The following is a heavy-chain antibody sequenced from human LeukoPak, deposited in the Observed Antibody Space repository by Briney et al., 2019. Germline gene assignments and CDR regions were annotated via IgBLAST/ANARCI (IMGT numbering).Heavy chain of an antibody. Sequence: PGGSLRLSCAASGFTFSSYGMHWVRQAPGKGLEWVAVISYDGSNKYYADSVKGRFTISRDNSKNTLYLQMNSLRAEDTAVYYCAKDLYYGSGSYFGPEDYWGQGTLVTVSS. D-gene: IGHD3-10*01. J-gene: IGHJ4*02. CDR3: AKDLYYGSGSYFGPEDY. V-gene: IGHV3-30*18. CDR1: GFTFSSYG. CDR2: ISYDGSNK.